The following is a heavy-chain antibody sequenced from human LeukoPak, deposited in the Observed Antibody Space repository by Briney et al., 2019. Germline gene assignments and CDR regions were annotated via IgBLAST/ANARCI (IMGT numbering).Heavy chain of an antibody. CDR2: INSDGGST. CDR1: GFTFSSYW. D-gene: IGHD3-10*01. CDR3: ARDYYYGTESSPYY. J-gene: IGHJ4*02. V-gene: IGHV3-74*01. Sequence: PGGSLRLSCAASGFTFSSYWMHWVRQASGKGLVWVSRINSDGGSTSYADSVNGRFTISRDNAKNTLYLQMNSLRVEDTAVYYCARDYYYGTESSPYYWGQGTLVTVSS.